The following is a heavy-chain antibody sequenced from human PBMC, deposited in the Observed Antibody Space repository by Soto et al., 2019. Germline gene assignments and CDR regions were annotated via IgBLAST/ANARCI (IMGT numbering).Heavy chain of an antibody. Sequence: GASVKVSCKASGGTFSNFVISRVRQAPGQGLEWMGGIIPIFGTANYAQKFQGRVTITADESTSTAYMELSSLRSEDTAVYYCARQGAARPGYYYGMDVWGQGTTVTVSS. CDR2: IIPIFGTA. CDR1: GGTFSNFV. V-gene: IGHV1-69*13. CDR3: ARQGAARPGYYYGMDV. D-gene: IGHD6-6*01. J-gene: IGHJ6*02.